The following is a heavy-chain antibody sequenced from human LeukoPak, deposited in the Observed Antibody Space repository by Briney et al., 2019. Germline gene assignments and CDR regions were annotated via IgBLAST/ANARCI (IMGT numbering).Heavy chain of an antibody. CDR3: TREVSTVTFDY. D-gene: IGHD4-17*01. V-gene: IGHV4-59*12. J-gene: IGHJ4*01. CDR1: GGSISSYY. Sequence: SETLSLTCTVSGGSISSYYWSWIRQPPGKGLEWIGYIYYSGSTNYNPSLKSRVTISVDTSKNQFSLKLSSVTAADTAVYYCTREVSTVTFDYWGHGTLVTVSS. CDR2: IYYSGST.